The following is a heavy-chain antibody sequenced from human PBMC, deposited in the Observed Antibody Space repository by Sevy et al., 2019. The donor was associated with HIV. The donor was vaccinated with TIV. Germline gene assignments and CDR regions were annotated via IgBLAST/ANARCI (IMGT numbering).Heavy chain of an antibody. CDR3: ARSLDY. J-gene: IGHJ4*02. V-gene: IGHV3-7*01. CDR2: INQDGSEK. Sequence: GGSLRLSCAASGFTFSSYAMHWVRQAPGKGLEWVANINQDGSEKFYLDSVKGRFTISRDNAKNSVFLQMDSLRAEDTAVYYCARSLDYWGQGSLVTVSS. CDR1: GFTFSSYA.